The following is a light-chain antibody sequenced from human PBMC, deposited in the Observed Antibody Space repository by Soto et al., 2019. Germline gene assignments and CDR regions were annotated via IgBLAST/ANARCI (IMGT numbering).Light chain of an antibody. J-gene: IGKJ2*01. V-gene: IGKV1D-12*01. CDR1: QGVSSS. CDR3: QKTDTYPYT. Sequence: EIQMTQSPSSVSSSVGDRVTITCRASQGVSSSLAWYQQKAGRAPKLLIYATATLQTGVPSRFSGSYSGTDVTLTVTSLQPEDAATYYCQKTDTYPYTFGQGTNLEIQ. CDR2: ATA.